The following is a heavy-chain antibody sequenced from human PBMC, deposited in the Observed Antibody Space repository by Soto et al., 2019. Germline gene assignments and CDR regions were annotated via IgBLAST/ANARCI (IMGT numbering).Heavy chain of an antibody. V-gene: IGHV5-51*01. D-gene: IGHD4-17*01. J-gene: IGHJ6*02. CDR1: GYSFTSYW. CDR3: GRRGGATVISYYYYVMDV. Sequence: PGESLKISCKGSGYSFTSYWIGWVRQMPGKGLEWMGIIYPGDSDTRYSTSFQGQVTISADKSISTAYLQWSSLKASDTAMYYCGRRGGATVISYYYYVMDVWGQGTTVTVSS. CDR2: IYPGDSDT.